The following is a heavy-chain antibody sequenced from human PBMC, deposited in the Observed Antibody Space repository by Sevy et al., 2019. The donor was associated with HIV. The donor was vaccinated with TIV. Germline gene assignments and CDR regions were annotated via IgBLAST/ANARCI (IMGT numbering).Heavy chain of an antibody. CDR1: GFTFDPYS. D-gene: IGHD3-10*01. J-gene: IGHJ4*02. CDR2: ISWNSSRI. CDR3: ATSPALLLGCGELSY. Sequence: GGSLRLSCAASGFTFDPYSMHWVRHAPGKGLEWVSGISWNSSRIGYADSVKGRFTISRDNAKNSLYLQMNSLRAEDTAVYYCATSPALLLGCGELSYWGQGTLVTVSS. V-gene: IGHV3-9*01.